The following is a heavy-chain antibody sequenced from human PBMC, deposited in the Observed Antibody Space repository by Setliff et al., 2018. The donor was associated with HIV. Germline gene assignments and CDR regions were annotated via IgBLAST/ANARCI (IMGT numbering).Heavy chain of an antibody. Sequence: PSETLSLTCTVSGDSISSGSHYWSWIRQPAGKGLEWIGHIYTGGNANYNPSLQSRVTISVDTSKNQFSLMLGSMTAADAAVYYCARERLSRLGVDYRGQGTLVTVSS. J-gene: IGHJ4*02. CDR1: GDSISSGSHY. D-gene: IGHD1-1*01. CDR3: ARERLSRLGVDY. V-gene: IGHV4-61*09. CDR2: IYTGGNA.